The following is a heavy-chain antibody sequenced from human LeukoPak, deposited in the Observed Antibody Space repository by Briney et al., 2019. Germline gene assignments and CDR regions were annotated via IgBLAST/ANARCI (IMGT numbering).Heavy chain of an antibody. J-gene: IGHJ4*02. CDR1: GGSISSSSYY. V-gene: IGHV4-39*01. Sequence: PQTLSLTCTVSGGSISSSSYYWGWIRQPPGKGLEWIGSIYYSGSTYYNPSLKSRVTISVDTSKNQFSLKLSSVTAADTAVYYCARHEGRGPYDSSGYSDYWGQGTLVTVSS. CDR2: IYYSGST. D-gene: IGHD3-22*01. CDR3: ARHEGRGPYDSSGYSDY.